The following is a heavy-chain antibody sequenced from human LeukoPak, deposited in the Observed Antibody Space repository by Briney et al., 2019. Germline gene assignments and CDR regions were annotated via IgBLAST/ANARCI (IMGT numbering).Heavy chain of an antibody. Sequence: ASVKVSCKASGYTFTSYYMHWVRQAPGQGLEWMGIINPSGGSTSYAQKFQGRVTMTRDTFTSTVYMELSSLRSEDTAVYYCARDKALRFLEWLRVYGMDVWGQGTTVTVSS. CDR2: INPSGGST. V-gene: IGHV1-46*01. CDR1: GYTFTSYY. D-gene: IGHD3-3*01. J-gene: IGHJ6*02. CDR3: ARDKALRFLEWLRVYGMDV.